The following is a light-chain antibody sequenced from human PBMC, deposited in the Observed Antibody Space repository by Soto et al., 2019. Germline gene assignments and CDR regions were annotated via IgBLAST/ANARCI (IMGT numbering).Light chain of an antibody. J-gene: IGLJ3*02. Sequence: QSVLTQPPSVSAAPGQKVSISCSGNSSNIESNSVSWYQQFPGTAPKLLIYDNNKRPSGIPDRFSASKSGTSATLGITGLQTGDEADYYCGTWDSSPRGVFGGGTKLTVL. CDR1: SSNIESNS. V-gene: IGLV1-51*01. CDR3: GTWDSSPRGV. CDR2: DNN.